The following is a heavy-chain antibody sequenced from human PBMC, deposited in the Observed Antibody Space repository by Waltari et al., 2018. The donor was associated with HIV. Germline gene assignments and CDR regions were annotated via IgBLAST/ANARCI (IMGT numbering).Heavy chain of an antibody. J-gene: IGHJ5*02. CDR2: INHSGST. CDR3: ARGRDLFTYNISSVVWFDP. V-gene: IGHV4-34*01. Sequence: QVQLHQWGAGLLKPSETLSLTCAVYGGSFSGYYWSWIRQPPGKGLQWIGQINHSGSTRFSPSLKSRLSMSVDMSKNQFSLKLTSLTAADTAVYYCARGRDLFTYNISSVVWFDPWGQGTLVTVSS. D-gene: IGHD1-20*01. CDR1: GGSFSGYY.